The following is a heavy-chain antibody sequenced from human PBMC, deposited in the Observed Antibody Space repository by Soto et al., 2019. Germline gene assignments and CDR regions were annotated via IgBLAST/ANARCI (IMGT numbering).Heavy chain of an antibody. Sequence: QVQLVESGGGVVQPGRSLRLPCAASGFTFSTYGMHWVRQAPGKGLEWVALIWYDGTNEYYADSVKGRFTISRDNWKNTLYLQMNSLRAEDTAVYYCARDLSHSSGLDVWGQGTTVTVSS. V-gene: IGHV3-33*01. D-gene: IGHD6-19*01. CDR2: IWYDGTNE. CDR1: GFTFSTYG. J-gene: IGHJ6*02. CDR3: ARDLSHSSGLDV.